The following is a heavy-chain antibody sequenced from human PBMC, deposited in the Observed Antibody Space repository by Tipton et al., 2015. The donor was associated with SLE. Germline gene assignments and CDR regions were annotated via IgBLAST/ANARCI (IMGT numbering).Heavy chain of an antibody. V-gene: IGHV4-39*07. CDR3: ARGGGDSSSCRDFDH. CDR1: AGSIRSGSYF. CDR2: IDYGGST. D-gene: IGHD6-13*01. Sequence: TLSLTCNVSAGSIRSGSYFWGWIRQPPGKGLEWIGNIDYGGSTYYNPSLKSRVSISIDTSKNQFSLKVTSVTASDTAVYYCARGGGDSSSCRDFDHWGQGNSVTVSS. J-gene: IGHJ4*02.